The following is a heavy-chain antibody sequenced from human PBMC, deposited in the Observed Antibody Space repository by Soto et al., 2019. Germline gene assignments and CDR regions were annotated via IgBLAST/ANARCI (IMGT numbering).Heavy chain of an antibody. V-gene: IGHV3-23*01. CDR3: AKDDNAVITIFGVSAYYFDY. D-gene: IGHD3-3*01. Sequence: HPGGSLRLSCAASGFTFSSYAMSWVRQAPGKGLEWVSAISGSGGSTYYADSVKGRFTISRDNSKNTLYLQMNSLRAEDTAVYYCAKDDNAVITIFGVSAYYFDYWGQGPLVTVSS. CDR1: GFTFSSYA. CDR2: ISGSGGST. J-gene: IGHJ4*02.